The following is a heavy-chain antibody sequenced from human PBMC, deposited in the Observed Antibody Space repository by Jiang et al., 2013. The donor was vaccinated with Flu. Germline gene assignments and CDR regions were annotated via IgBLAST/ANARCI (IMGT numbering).Heavy chain of an antibody. J-gene: IGHJ4*02. CDR2: IYYSGST. Sequence: GSGLVKPSETLSLTCTVSGGSISSSSYYWGWIRQPPGKGLEWIGSIYYSGSTYYNPSLKSRVTISVDTSKNQFSLKLSSVTAADTAVYYCARTTYWNYVRGFDYWGQGTLVTVSS. V-gene: IGHV4-39*01. CDR3: ARTTYWNYVRGFDY. CDR1: GGSISSSSYY. D-gene: IGHD1-7*01.